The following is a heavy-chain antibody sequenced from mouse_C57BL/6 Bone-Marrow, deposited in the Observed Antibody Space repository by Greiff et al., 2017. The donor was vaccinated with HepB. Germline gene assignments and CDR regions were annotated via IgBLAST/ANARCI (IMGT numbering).Heavy chain of an antibody. CDR2: IDPSDSYT. V-gene: IGHV1-59*01. J-gene: IGHJ2*01. CDR3: ASPSTKVVATDY. CDR1: GYTFTSYW. Sequence: QVQLQQPGAELVRPGTSVKLSCKASGYTFTSYWMHWVKQRPGQGLEWIGVIDPSDSYTNYNQKFKGKATLTVDTSSSTAYMQLSSLTSEDSAVYYCASPSTKVVATDYWGKGTTLTVAS. D-gene: IGHD1-1*01.